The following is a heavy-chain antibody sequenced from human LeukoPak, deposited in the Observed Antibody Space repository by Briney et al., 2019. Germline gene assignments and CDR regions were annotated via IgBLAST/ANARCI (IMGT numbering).Heavy chain of an antibody. CDR3: ARDGRDGYSRFDY. Sequence: SETLSLTCTVSGGSISSYYWSWIRQPLGKGLEWIGYIYYSGSTNYNPSLKSRVTISVDTSKNQFSLKLSSVTAADTAVYYCARDGRDGYSRFDYWGQGTLVTVSS. V-gene: IGHV4-59*01. CDR1: GGSISSYY. D-gene: IGHD5-24*01. J-gene: IGHJ4*02. CDR2: IYYSGST.